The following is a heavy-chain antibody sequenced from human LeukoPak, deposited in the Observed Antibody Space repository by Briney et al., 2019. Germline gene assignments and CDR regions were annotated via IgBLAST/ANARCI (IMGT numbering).Heavy chain of an antibody. CDR3: AREGHGSATRNWFDP. Sequence: SETLSLTCNVSGASMSNYYWVWIRQPPGKGLEWIGSIYHSGTTYSGSTYYNPSLKSRVTISLDTSKNQFSLKLSSVTAADTAVYYCAREGHGSATRNWFDPWGQGTLVTVSS. CDR1: GASMSNYY. D-gene: IGHD3-10*01. CDR2: IYHSGTTYSGST. V-gene: IGHV4-39*07. J-gene: IGHJ5*02.